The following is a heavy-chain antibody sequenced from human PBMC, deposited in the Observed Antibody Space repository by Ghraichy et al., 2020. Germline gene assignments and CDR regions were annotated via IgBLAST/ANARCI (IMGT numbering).Heavy chain of an antibody. D-gene: IGHD1-26*01. CDR1: GGSFSGYY. CDR3: ATYRGSPGSQEAIRSYYFDY. Sequence: SETLSLTCAVYGGSFSGYYWSWIRQPPGKGLEWIGEINHSGSTNYNPSLKSRVTISVDTSKNQFSLKLSSVTAADTAVYYCATYRGSPGSQEAIRSYYFDYWGQGTLVTVSA. CDR2: INHSGST. J-gene: IGHJ4*02. V-gene: IGHV4-34*01.